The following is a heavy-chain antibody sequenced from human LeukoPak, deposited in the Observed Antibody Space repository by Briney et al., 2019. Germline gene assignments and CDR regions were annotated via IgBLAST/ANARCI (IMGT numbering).Heavy chain of an antibody. J-gene: IGHJ4*02. Sequence: GGSLRLSCAASGFTFSSYGMHWVRQAPGKGLEWVAVISYDGKNEYYAVSVKGRFTISRDNSKNTLFLQVNSLRGEDTAVYYCARDRTRSAYEFDYWGQGTLVTVSS. V-gene: IGHV3-30*03. CDR3: ARDRTRSAYEFDY. CDR2: ISYDGKNE. CDR1: GFTFSSYG. D-gene: IGHD5-12*01.